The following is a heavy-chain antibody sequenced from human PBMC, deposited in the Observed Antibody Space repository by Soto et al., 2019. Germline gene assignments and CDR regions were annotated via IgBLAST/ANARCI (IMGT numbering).Heavy chain of an antibody. CDR1: GFTFSSYG. Sequence: QVQLVESGGGVVQPGRSLRLSCAASGFTFSSYGMHWVRQAPGKGLEWVAVISHDGSNKFYADSVKGRFTISRDNSKNTLYLQMNSLRAEDTAVYYCAKDSVAVVGRGGCDYWGQGTLVTVSS. CDR2: ISHDGSNK. CDR3: AKDSVAVVGRGGCDY. J-gene: IGHJ4*02. D-gene: IGHD6-19*01. V-gene: IGHV3-30*18.